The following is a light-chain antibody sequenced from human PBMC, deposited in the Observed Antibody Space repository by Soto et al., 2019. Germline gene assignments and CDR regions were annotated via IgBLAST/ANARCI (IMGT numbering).Light chain of an antibody. CDR2: DAS. CDR1: QTISSW. J-gene: IGKJ4*01. CDR3: KQLNSYPST. Sequence: DIQRPPSPSTLSGSVVYIFHITCLASQTISSWLAWYQQKPGKAPKLLIYDASNLESGVPSTFSGSGSGTEFTLTISSMQTEDFATYYCKQLNSYPSTCGRGTTGDIK. V-gene: IGKV1-5*01.